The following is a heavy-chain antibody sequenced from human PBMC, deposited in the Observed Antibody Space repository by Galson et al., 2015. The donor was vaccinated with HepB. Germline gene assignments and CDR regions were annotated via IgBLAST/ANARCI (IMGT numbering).Heavy chain of an antibody. CDR3: AKELYCSSTTCYSWPNNWFDP. V-gene: IGHV3-23*01. CDR2: ISGSGGNT. D-gene: IGHD2-2*01. Sequence: SLRLSCAASGFTFSSYAMSWVRQAPGKGLEWVSGISGSGGNTDYADSVKGRFTISRDISKNTLSLQMNSLRAEDTAVYYCAKELYCSSTTCYSWPNNWFDPWGQGTLVTVSS. CDR1: GFTFSSYA. J-gene: IGHJ5*02.